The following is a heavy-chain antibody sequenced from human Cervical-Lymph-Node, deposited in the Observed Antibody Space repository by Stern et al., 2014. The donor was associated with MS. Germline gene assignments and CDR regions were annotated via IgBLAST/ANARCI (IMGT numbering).Heavy chain of an antibody. CDR3: ALGGFGHYFEY. J-gene: IGHJ4*02. D-gene: IGHD3-10*01. CDR1: GGTFSSSD. CDR2: IIPIIGTA. Sequence: QVQLVESGAEVQKPGSSVKVSCRASGGTFSSSDISWVRQAPGQGLEWMGGIIPIIGTANYAQKYHGRVTITADESTSTAYMELSSLRSEDTAIYYCALGGFGHYFEYWGQGTLVTVSS. V-gene: IGHV1-69*01.